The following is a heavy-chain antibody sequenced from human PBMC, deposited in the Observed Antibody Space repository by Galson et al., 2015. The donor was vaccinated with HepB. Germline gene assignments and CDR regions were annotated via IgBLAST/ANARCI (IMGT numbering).Heavy chain of an antibody. D-gene: IGHD6-19*01. Sequence: SVKVSCKASGGTFSSYAISWVRRAPGQGLGWMGGIIPIFGTANYAQKFQGRVTITADESTSTAYMELSSLRSEDTAVYYCARGKKYSSGWGWFDPWGQGTLVTVSS. J-gene: IGHJ5*02. CDR1: GGTFSSYA. CDR2: IIPIFGTA. V-gene: IGHV1-69*13. CDR3: ARGKKYSSGWGWFDP.